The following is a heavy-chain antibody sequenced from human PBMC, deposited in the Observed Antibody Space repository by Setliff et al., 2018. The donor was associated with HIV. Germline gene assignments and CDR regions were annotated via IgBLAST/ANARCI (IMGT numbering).Heavy chain of an antibody. Sequence: LSLTCNVSGGSISRNYYWGWIRQTPGKGLEWIGYIYHSGITSYNPSLKSRFIMLIDTSQNQFSLKLTSVTAADTAMYYCASVRTGYYRIRDYWGQGSLVTVSS. J-gene: IGHJ4*02. D-gene: IGHD3-9*01. CDR2: IYHSGIT. V-gene: IGHV4-30-4*08. CDR3: ASVRTGYYRIRDY. CDR1: GGSISRNYY.